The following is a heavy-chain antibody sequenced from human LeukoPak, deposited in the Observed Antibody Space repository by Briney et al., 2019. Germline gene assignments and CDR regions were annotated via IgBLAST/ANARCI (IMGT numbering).Heavy chain of an antibody. D-gene: IGHD1-1*01. J-gene: IGHJ4*01. CDR3: ARYNTGRSYY. CDR1: GFTFSSYG. Sequence: GGSLRLSCAASGFTFSSYGMEWVGQAPGKGREGGADIWYDGSKKEYADSVKGRFTSARDNSKSTLDLQVNSLRAEDTAVYYSARYNTGRSYYWGQGTLVSVSS. CDR2: IWYDGSKK. V-gene: IGHV3-33*08.